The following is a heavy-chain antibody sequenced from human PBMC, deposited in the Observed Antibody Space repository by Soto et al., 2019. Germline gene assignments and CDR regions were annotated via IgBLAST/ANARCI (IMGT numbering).Heavy chain of an antibody. CDR1: GFTFSSYE. CDR3: ARERAYCGGDCYPNGGGYYYYYYGMDV. CDR2: ISSSGSTI. V-gene: IGHV3-48*03. J-gene: IGHJ6*02. Sequence: GGSLRLSCAASGFTFSSYEMNWVRQAPGKGLEWVSYISSSGSTIYYADSVKGRFTISRDNAKNSLYLQMNSLRAEDTAVYYCARERAYCGGDCYPNGGGYYYYYYGMDVWGQGTTVTVSS. D-gene: IGHD2-21*02.